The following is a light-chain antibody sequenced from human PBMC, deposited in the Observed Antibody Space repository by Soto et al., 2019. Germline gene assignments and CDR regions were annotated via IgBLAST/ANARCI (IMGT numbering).Light chain of an antibody. V-gene: IGLV2-14*01. CDR2: DVS. Sequence: QSVLTQPASVSGSPGQSITISCTGTSSDVGGYNYVSWYQQHPGKAPKLMIYDVSNRPSGVSNRFSGSKSGNTASLTISGLQDEDEADYYCSSYTISSTLVVFGGGTQLTVL. J-gene: IGLJ2*01. CDR1: SSDVGGYNY. CDR3: SSYTISSTLVV.